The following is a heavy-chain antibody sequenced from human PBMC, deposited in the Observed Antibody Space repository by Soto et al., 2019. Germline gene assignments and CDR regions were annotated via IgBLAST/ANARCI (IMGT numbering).Heavy chain of an antibody. Sequence: GGSLRLSCAASGFTFSSYATSWVRQAPGKGLEWVSAISGSGGSTYYADSVKGRFTISRDNSKNTLYLQMNSLRAEDTAVYYWENPHDFWIPGMAFDIWGQGTMVTV. CDR1: GFTFSSYA. D-gene: IGHD3-3*01. V-gene: IGHV3-23*01. CDR2: ISGSGGST. CDR3: ENPHDFWIPGMAFDI. J-gene: IGHJ3*02.